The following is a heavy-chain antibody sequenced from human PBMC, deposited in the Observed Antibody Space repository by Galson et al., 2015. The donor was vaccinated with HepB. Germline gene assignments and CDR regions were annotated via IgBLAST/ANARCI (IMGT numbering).Heavy chain of an antibody. CDR1: GYTFTGYH. Sequence: SVKVSCKASGYTFTGYHIHWVRQAPGQGLEWMGRINPNSGGTNYAQKFQGRVTMTRDTSISTAYMDLSRLRSDDTAVYYCARDLTIFGVVGYYYYMDVWGKGTTVTVSS. CDR2: INPNSGGT. CDR3: ARDLTIFGVVGYYYYMDV. V-gene: IGHV1-2*06. D-gene: IGHD3-3*01. J-gene: IGHJ6*03.